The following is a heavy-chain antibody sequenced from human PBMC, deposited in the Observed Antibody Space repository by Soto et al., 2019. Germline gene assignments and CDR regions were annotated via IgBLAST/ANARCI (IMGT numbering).Heavy chain of an antibody. Sequence: QMQLVESGGAVVQPGGSLRLSCAASGFTFINYVLHWVRQTPGRGLEWVAVISYDGSDIYYADSVKGRFTISRDNSRDTLYLQMNSLRSEDTAVYFCARVGNYGDSPYYNYAMDVWGQGTTVTVSS. CDR2: ISYDGSDI. V-gene: IGHV3-30-3*01. J-gene: IGHJ6*02. CDR3: ARVGNYGDSPYYNYAMDV. D-gene: IGHD4-17*01. CDR1: GFTFINYV.